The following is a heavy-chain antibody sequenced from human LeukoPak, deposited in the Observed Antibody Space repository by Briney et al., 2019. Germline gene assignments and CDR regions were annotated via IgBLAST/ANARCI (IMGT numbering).Heavy chain of an antibody. D-gene: IGHD3-22*01. CDR3: VREAATDYYDSSGYYRQTEVFDA. CDR1: GGSFSGYY. V-gene: IGHV4-59*01. Sequence: SETLSLTCAVYGGSFSGYYWSWIRQPPGKGLEWIGYVYYSGSTNYNPSLKSRVTISVDTSKNQFSLKLRSVTAADTAVYYCVREAATDYYDSSGYYRQTEVFDAWGQGTMVTVSS. CDR2: VYYSGST. J-gene: IGHJ3*01.